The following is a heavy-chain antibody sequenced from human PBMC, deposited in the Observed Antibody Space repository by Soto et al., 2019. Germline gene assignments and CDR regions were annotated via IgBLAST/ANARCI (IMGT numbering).Heavy chain of an antibody. CDR3: ATSYGSGYRAFDY. Sequence: QVQLVQSGAEVKRPGSSVKFSCKASGDTFSFYSINWVRQAPGLGLECMGRVNPILSMSNYAQRFQGRVTMTADKSTSTAYMELSGLRSEDTAMYYCATSYGSGYRAFDYWGQGALVTVSS. CDR1: GDTFSFYS. J-gene: IGHJ4*02. CDR2: VNPILSMS. D-gene: IGHD3-10*01. V-gene: IGHV1-69*04.